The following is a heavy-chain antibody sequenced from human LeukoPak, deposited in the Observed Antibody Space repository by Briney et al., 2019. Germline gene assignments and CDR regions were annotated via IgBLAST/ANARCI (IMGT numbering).Heavy chain of an antibody. J-gene: IGHJ6*02. Sequence: GGSLRLSCAASGFTVGSNYMSWVRQAPGKGLEWVSVIYSGGSTYYADSVKGRFTISRDNSKNTLYLQMNSLRAEDTAVYYCASSTTVTVYYYGMDIWGQGTTVTVSS. V-gene: IGHV3-53*01. CDR2: IYSGGST. D-gene: IGHD4-17*01. CDR3: ASSTTVTVYYYGMDI. CDR1: GFTVGSNY.